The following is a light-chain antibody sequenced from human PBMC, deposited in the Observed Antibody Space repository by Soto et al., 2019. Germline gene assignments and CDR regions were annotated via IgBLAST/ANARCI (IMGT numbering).Light chain of an antibody. V-gene: IGKV2-28*01. CDR3: MQALQTPYT. CDR2: LGS. J-gene: IGKJ2*01. Sequence: DIVMTQSPLYLPVTPGEPASISCRSSQSLLHSNGYKFVDWYLQKPGQSPQLLIYLGSNRASGVTDRFSGSESGTDFTLKISRVEAEDVGVYYCMQALQTPYTFGQGTKLEIK. CDR1: QSLLHSNGYKF.